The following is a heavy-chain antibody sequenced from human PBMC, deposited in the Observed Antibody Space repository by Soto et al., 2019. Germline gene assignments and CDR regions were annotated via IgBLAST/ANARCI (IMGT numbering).Heavy chain of an antibody. Sequence: QLQLQESGPGLVKPSETLSLTCSVSGVSISTSTDYWGWIRQPPGKGLEWIGSVYHSGTSYYNPSLKSRVTISLDTSKNPFSLTMNSVTAADTAVYYCAVIGYSSGWSWSPGTLVTVSS. J-gene: IGHJ5*02. V-gene: IGHV4-39*01. CDR2: VYHSGTS. CDR3: AVIGYSSGWS. CDR1: GVSISTSTDY. D-gene: IGHD6-19*01.